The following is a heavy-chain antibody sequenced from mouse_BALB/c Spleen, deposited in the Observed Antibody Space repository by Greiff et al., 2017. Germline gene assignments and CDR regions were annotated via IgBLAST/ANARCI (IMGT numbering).Heavy chain of an antibody. CDR3: ARSGGNTEDYAMDY. V-gene: IGHV1-18*01. D-gene: IGHD2-1*01. CDR1: GYTFTDYN. CDR2: INPNNGGT. Sequence: DVKLVESGPELVKPGASVKIPCKASGYTFTDYNMDWVKQSHGKSLEWIGDINPNNGGTIYNQKFKGKATLTVDKSSSTAYMELRSLTSEDTAVYYCARSGGNTEDYAMDYWGQGTSVTVSS. J-gene: IGHJ4*01.